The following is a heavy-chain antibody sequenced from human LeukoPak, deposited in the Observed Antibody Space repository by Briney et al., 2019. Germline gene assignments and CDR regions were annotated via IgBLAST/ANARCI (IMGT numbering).Heavy chain of an antibody. Sequence: PGGSLRLSCAASGFTFSSYAMNWVRQAPGKGLEWVSAISGSGGSTYYADSVKGRFTISRDNAKNTVFLQMSSLRAEDTALYYCARKSASGNYPLDYWGQGTLVTVSS. CDR1: GFTFSSYA. D-gene: IGHD3-10*01. CDR3: ARKSASGNYPLDY. J-gene: IGHJ4*02. V-gene: IGHV3-23*01. CDR2: ISGSGGST.